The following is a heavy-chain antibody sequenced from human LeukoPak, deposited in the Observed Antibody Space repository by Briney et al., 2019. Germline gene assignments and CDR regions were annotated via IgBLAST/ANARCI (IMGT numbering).Heavy chain of an antibody. V-gene: IGHV1-2*02. Sequence: ASVTVSCNSSGYTFTFYYMHWVRHPPAPGLGRMGWTNINSGGTNYEQKFEGRVNITSDRYINKAYLELRRLRSDDTAVYYYSRDKAPHRAHTWFDPWGQGTLVTVSS. CDR1: GYTFTFYY. CDR3: SRDKAPHRAHTWFDP. CDR2: TNINSGGT. J-gene: IGHJ5*02.